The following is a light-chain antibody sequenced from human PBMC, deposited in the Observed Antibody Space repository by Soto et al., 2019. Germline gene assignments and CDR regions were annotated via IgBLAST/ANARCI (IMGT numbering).Light chain of an antibody. V-gene: IGKV1-39*01. CDR1: QSVSNF. CDR2: SAS. J-gene: IGKJ1*01. CDR3: QQGYESPRT. Sequence: DIKMTQSPSTLSASVGDRVTITCRASQSVSNFLNCYQQKPGKAPKLLIYSASSLQSGVPSRFSGSGSGTDFTLTISSLQPDYFATYYCQQGYESPRTFGQGTKVDIK.